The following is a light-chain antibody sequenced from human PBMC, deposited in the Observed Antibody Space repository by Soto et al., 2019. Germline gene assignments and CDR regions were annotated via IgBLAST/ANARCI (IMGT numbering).Light chain of an antibody. Sequence: QSVLTQPPSVSGALGQRVTISCTGSNSNLGAGFDVHWYQKLPGTAPKLLIYVNNNRPSGVPDRFSGSKSGTSASLAITGLQAEDEADYYCHSYDTSLSAVVFGGGTKLTVL. V-gene: IGLV1-40*01. CDR2: VNN. CDR3: HSYDTSLSAVV. J-gene: IGLJ2*01. CDR1: NSNLGAGFD.